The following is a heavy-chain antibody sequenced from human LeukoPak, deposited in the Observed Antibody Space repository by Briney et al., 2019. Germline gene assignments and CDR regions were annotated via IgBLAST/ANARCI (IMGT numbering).Heavy chain of an antibody. CDR3: ARRRGNDYGGTHDY. V-gene: IGHV1-18*01. J-gene: IGHJ4*02. CDR1: GYTFTSYG. D-gene: IGHD4-23*01. Sequence: VASVKVSCKASGYTFTSYGISWVRQAPGQGLEWMGWISAYNGNTNYAQKLQGRVTMTTDTSTSTAYMELRSLRSDDTAVYYCARRRGNDYGGTHDYWGQGTLVTVSS. CDR2: ISAYNGNT.